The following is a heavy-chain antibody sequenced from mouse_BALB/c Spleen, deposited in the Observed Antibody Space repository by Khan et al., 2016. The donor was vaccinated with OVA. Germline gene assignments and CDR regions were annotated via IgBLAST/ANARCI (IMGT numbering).Heavy chain of an antibody. J-gene: IGHJ3*01. V-gene: IGHV1-4*01. Sequence: QVQLKESGAELARPGDSVKMSCKASGYTFTSYTIHWIKQRPGQGLEWIGYINPCNGYTTYNQKFKDKVTLTLDKSSTTAYLQLNSLTSDDSADSTTLRGGTYHRNDDWFAYWGQGTLVTVSA. CDR1: GYTFTSYT. CDR2: INPCNGYT. CDR3: LRGGTYHRNDDWFAY. D-gene: IGHD2-14*01.